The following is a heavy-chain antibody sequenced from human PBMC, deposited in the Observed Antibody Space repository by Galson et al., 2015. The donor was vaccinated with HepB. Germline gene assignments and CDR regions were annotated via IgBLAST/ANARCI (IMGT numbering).Heavy chain of an antibody. CDR1: GFTFSDYA. V-gene: IGHV3-30*18. D-gene: IGHD3-10*01. CDR2: ISYDGSKK. CDR3: GKDFGRVNAVYFYYYSMDV. Sequence: SLRLSCAASGFTFSDYAIHWVRQAPGKGLEWVAVISYDGSKKYYADSVKGRFTISRDNSKNTVYLQMNSLRAEDTAVYYCGKDFGRVNAVYFYYYSMDVWGQGTTVTVSS. J-gene: IGHJ6*02.